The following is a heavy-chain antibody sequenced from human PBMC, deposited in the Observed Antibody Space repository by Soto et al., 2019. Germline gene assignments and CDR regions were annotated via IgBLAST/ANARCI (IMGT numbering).Heavy chain of an antibody. CDR2: IDWDDDK. D-gene: IGHD3-22*01. V-gene: IGHV2-70*01. Sequence: SGPTLVNPTQTLTLTCTFSGFSLSTSGMCVSWIRQPPGKALEWLALIDWDDDKYYSTSLKTRLTISKDTSKNQVVLTMTNMDPVEKATYYCARISHDSSGTFDYYYHGMDVWGQGTTVTVSS. CDR3: ARISHDSSGTFDYYYHGMDV. J-gene: IGHJ6*02. CDR1: GFSLSTSGMC.